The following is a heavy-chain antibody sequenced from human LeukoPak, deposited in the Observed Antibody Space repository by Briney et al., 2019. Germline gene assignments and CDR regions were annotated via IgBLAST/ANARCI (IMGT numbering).Heavy chain of an antibody. CDR3: ARHDYGDLTEDV. Sequence: WVRQPPGKGLEWVGYIYYSGGTYYNPSLKGRVTISVVTSQNQFSLNLSSVTAADTAVYYCARHDYGDLTEDVWGQGTTVTVSS. D-gene: IGHD4-17*01. J-gene: IGHJ6*02. V-gene: IGHV4-31*02. CDR2: IYYSGGT.